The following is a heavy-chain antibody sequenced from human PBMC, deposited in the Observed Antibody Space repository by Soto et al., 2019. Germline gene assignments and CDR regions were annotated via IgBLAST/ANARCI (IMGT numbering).Heavy chain of an antibody. Sequence: GESLKISCKGSGCSFTSYWISPVRQIPRKGLEWMGRIDPSDSYTNYSPSFQGHVTISADKSISTAYLQWSSLKASDTAMYYCARFDPYQLLSYGMDVWGQGTTVTVSS. D-gene: IGHD2-2*01. CDR2: IDPSDSYT. CDR3: ARFDPYQLLSYGMDV. CDR1: GCSFTSYW. J-gene: IGHJ6*02. V-gene: IGHV5-10-1*01.